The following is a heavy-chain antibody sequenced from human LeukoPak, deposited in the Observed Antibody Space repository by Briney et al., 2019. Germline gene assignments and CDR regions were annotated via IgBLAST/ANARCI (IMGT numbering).Heavy chain of an antibody. D-gene: IGHD3-10*01. Sequence: GESLKISCKASGYTFSGYYIHWVRQAPGQGLEWMGWINPNSGGTNFAQKFQGRVTMTRDTSISTVYMDLSRLTSDDTAVYYCAREYSRPLETMVRGKQSRRGWFDPWGQGTLVTVSS. V-gene: IGHV1-2*02. CDR1: GYTFSGYY. J-gene: IGHJ5*02. CDR3: AREYSRPLETMVRGKQSRRGWFDP. CDR2: INPNSGGT.